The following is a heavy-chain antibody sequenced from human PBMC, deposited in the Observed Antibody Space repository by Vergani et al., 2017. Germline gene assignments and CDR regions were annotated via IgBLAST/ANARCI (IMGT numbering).Heavy chain of an antibody. CDR2: ISSSSSYI. Sequence: EVQLVESGGGLVKPGGSLRLSCAASGFTFSSYSMNWVRQAPGKGLEWVSSISSSSSYIYYADSVKGRFTISRDNAKNSLYLQMNSLRAEDTAVYYCARDSDYYDSSGYPRNCGYWGQGTLVTVSS. CDR3: ARDSDYYDSSGYPRNCGY. D-gene: IGHD3-22*01. V-gene: IGHV3-21*01. J-gene: IGHJ4*02. CDR1: GFTFSSYS.